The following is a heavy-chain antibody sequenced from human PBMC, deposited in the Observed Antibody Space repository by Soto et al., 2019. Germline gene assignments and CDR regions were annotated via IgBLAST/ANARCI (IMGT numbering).Heavy chain of an antibody. J-gene: IGHJ4*02. CDR3: ARAGSTWRYFFDY. CDR2: IYYSGTT. V-gene: IGHV4-59*01. Sequence: PSXTLSLTCTVSGGSISSDYWSWILQPPGKGLEWIGYIYYSGTTYYNPSLQSRVTISVDTSKNQFSLKVKSVNAADTAIYYCARAGSTWRYFFDYWGQGSLVTVSS. D-gene: IGHD6-13*01. CDR1: GGSISSDY.